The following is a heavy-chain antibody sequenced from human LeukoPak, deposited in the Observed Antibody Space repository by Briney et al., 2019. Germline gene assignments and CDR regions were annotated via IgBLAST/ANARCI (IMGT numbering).Heavy chain of an antibody. V-gene: IGHV3-66*02. CDR3: AKGGGSGSYPGDYYYYYMDV. Sequence: GSLRLSCAASGFTVSSNYMSWVRQAPGKGLEWVSVIYSGGSTYYADSVKGRFTISRDNSKNTLYLQMNSLRAEDTAVYYCAKGGGSGSYPGDYYYYYMDVWGKGTTVTVSS. CDR1: GFTVSSNY. D-gene: IGHD1-26*01. CDR2: IYSGGST. J-gene: IGHJ6*03.